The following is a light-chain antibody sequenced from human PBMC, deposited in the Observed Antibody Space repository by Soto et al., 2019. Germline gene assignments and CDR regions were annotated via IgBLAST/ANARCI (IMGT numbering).Light chain of an antibody. CDR3: QQYNNWPPLT. J-gene: IGKJ4*01. Sequence: IMMAQSPSTLSVSPGERATLSCRASQSVTTNLAWYQQKPGQAPRLLISGASTGATGVPPRFSGSGSGTDFTLTVNSLQSEDIAVYYCQQYNNWPPLTFGGGTKVDI. V-gene: IGKV3-15*01. CDR2: GAS. CDR1: QSVTTN.